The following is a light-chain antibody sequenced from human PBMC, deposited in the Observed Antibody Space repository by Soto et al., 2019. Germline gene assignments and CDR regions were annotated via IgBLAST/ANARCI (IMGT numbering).Light chain of an antibody. J-gene: IGLJ1*01. CDR2: DVS. CDR3: YSYTSSSTYV. CDR1: SSDVGAYNY. Sequence: QSVLTQPASVSGSPGQSITISCTGTSSDVGAYNYVSWYQQHPAKVPKLMIYDVSNRPSGVSDRFSGSKSGNTASLTISGLQAEGEADYYCYSYTSSSTYVFGTGTKLTVL. V-gene: IGLV2-14*01.